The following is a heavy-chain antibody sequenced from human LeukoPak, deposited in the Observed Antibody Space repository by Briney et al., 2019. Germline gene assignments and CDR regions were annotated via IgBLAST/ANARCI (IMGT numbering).Heavy chain of an antibody. CDR1: GGSISSYY. V-gene: IGHV4-59*01. CDR3: ARDCGGDCYGAFDI. D-gene: IGHD2-21*02. CDR2: IYYSGST. Sequence: SETLSLTCTVSGGSISSYYWSWLRQPPGKGLEWIGYIYYSGSTNYNPSLKSRVTISVDTSKNQFSLKLSSVTAADTAVYYCARDCGGDCYGAFDIWGQGTMVTVSS. J-gene: IGHJ3*02.